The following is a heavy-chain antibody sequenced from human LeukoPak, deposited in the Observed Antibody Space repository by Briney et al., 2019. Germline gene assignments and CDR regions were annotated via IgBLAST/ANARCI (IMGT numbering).Heavy chain of an antibody. CDR3: ARATNWGYAFDI. CDR1: GFTFSSYW. J-gene: IGHJ3*02. CDR2: INSDGSST. Sequence: PGGSLRLSCAASGFTFSSYWMHWVRQAPGKGLVWVSRINSDGSSTSYADSVKGRFTISRDNAKNSLYLQMNSLRAEDTAVYYCARATNWGYAFDIWGQGTVVTVSS. D-gene: IGHD7-27*01. V-gene: IGHV3-74*01.